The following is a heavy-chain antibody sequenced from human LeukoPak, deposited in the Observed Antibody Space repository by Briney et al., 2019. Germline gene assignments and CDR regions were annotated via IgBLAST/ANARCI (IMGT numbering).Heavy chain of an antibody. D-gene: IGHD2-2*01. V-gene: IGHV4-34*01. CDR2: IHHSGST. CDR3: ARSPATSWSNFDY. J-gene: IGHJ4*02. CDR1: VASFSDQY. Sequence: SETLSLTCAVYVASFSDQYWTWIRKPPGKGLEWIGEIHHSGSTNYRLSLKSRISISVDRSKNQFSLKLTSVTAADTAVYYCARSPATSWSNFDYWGQGTLVTVSS.